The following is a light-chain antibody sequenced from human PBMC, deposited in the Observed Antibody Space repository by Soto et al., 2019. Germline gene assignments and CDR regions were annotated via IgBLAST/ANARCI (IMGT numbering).Light chain of an antibody. V-gene: IGLV1-44*01. CDR2: SNS. CDR1: SSNIGSNT. J-gene: IGLJ3*02. Sequence: QSVLTQPPSASGTPGQRVTISCSGSSSNIGSNTVNWYQQLPGTAPKLLIYSNSQRRSGVPARLSGSKSGTSASLAIHGLQPEDEADYYCAAWDDSLNGWVFGGGTKVPS. CDR3: AAWDDSLNGWV.